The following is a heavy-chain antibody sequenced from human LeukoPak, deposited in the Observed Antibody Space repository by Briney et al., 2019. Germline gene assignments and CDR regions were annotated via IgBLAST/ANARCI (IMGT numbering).Heavy chain of an antibody. J-gene: IGHJ4*02. CDR3: ARSTLIMIRGAVDY. Sequence: GASVKVSCKTSGYTFTDHYIHWIRQTPRRGLEWLGWINPQRGSTDSAQNFQGGLTMTRDTSINTAYMELFSLTSDDTAIYYCARSTLIMIRGAVDYWGLGSLVAVSS. CDR2: INPQRGST. V-gene: IGHV1-2*02. CDR1: GYTFTDHY. D-gene: IGHD3-10*01.